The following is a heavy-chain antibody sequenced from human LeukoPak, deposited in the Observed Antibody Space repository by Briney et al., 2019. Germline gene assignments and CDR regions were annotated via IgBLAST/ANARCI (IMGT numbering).Heavy chain of an antibody. J-gene: IGHJ5*02. CDR2: IYYSGST. CDR1: GGSISRYY. D-gene: IGHD3-22*01. CDR3: ARERRDYYESSGYYYARFDP. V-gene: IGHV4-59*01. Sequence: SETLSLTCSVSGGSISRYYWNWIRQPPGKGLEWIGYIYYSGSTNYNPSLKSRVTISVDTSKNQFSLKLSSVTAADTAVYYCARERRDYYESSGYYYARFDPWGQGTLVTVSS.